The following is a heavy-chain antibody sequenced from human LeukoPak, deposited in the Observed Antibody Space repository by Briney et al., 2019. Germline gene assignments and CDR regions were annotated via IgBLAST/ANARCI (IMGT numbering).Heavy chain of an antibody. D-gene: IGHD3-10*01. CDR3: AGGFGISAAYYYGMDV. V-gene: IGHV3-7*01. J-gene: IGHJ6*02. Sequence: PGGSLRLSCAASGLTFSSYWMSWVRQAPGKGLEWVANIKQDGSEKYYVDSVKGRFTISRDNAKNSLYLQMNSLRAEDTAVYYCAGGFGISAAYYYGMDVWGQGTTVTVSS. CDR2: IKQDGSEK. CDR1: GLTFSSYW.